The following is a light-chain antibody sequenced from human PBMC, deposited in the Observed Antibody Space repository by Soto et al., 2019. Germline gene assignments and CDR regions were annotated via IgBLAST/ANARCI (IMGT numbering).Light chain of an antibody. V-gene: IGKV3-20*01. CDR1: QSVSRSF. CDR3: QQYDTSPGT. Sequence: EIVLTQSPGTLSLSPGERATLSCRASQSVSRSFLAWYQQKPGQAPRLLIYGASSRATGIPDRFSGSGSGTDFTLTISRLEPEDSALYYCQQYDTSPGTFGQGTKLEI. CDR2: GAS. J-gene: IGKJ2*01.